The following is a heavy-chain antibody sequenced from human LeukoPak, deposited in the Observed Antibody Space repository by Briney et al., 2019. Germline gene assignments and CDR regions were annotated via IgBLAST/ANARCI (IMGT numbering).Heavy chain of an antibody. CDR3: ARGFQQLGPYYFDY. J-gene: IGHJ4*02. D-gene: IGHD6-13*01. CDR2: IYYSGST. Sequence: SETLSLTCTVSGGSISSSSYYWGWIRQPPGKGLEWIGSIYYSGSTYYNPSLKSRVTISVDTSKNQFSLKLSSVIAADTAVYYCARGFQQLGPYYFDYWGQGTLVTVSS. CDR1: GGSISSSSYY. V-gene: IGHV4-39*07.